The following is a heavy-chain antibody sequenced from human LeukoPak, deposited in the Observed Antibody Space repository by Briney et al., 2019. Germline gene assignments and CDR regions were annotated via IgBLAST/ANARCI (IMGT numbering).Heavy chain of an antibody. Sequence: GSLLLSCTASGFTLSNYWMSWVRQAPGKGLEWVANIKEDGSEKYYVDSVKGRFTISRDNAKNSLYLHMNSLRAEDTAVYYCASSYAGHSHYWGQGTLVTVSS. CDR2: IKEDGSEK. V-gene: IGHV3-7*01. J-gene: IGHJ4*02. D-gene: IGHD4-23*01. CDR1: GFTLSNYW. CDR3: ASSYAGHSHY.